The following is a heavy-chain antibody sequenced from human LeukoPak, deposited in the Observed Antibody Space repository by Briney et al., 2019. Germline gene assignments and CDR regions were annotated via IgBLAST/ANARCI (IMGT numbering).Heavy chain of an antibody. J-gene: IGHJ3*02. Sequence: PGGSLRLSCAASGFTFSSYSMNWVRQAPGKGLEWVSSISSSSSYIYYADSVKGRFTISRDNAKNSLYLQMNSPRAEDTAVYYCARDGSAVNAFDIWGQGTMVTVSS. CDR1: GFTFSSYS. CDR3: ARDGSAVNAFDI. D-gene: IGHD6-25*01. CDR2: ISSSSSYI. V-gene: IGHV3-21*01.